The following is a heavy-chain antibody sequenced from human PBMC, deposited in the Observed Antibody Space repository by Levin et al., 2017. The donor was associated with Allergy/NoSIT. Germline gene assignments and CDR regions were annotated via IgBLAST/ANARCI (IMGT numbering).Heavy chain of an antibody. CDR2: FYFSGSA. V-gene: IGHV4-39*01. CDR3: VRGDYGVRRSLCFDI. CDR1: GGSIDSIVSQTHY. J-gene: IGHJ3*02. D-gene: IGHD4-17*01. Sequence: SETLSLTCAVSGGSIDSIVSQTHYGGWVRQFPGRGLEWIGSFYFSGSAYYNPSLKSRVTISVDKSKKQLSLTLASFTAADTAVDYGVRGDYGVRRSLCFDIWGQGAMVTVSP.